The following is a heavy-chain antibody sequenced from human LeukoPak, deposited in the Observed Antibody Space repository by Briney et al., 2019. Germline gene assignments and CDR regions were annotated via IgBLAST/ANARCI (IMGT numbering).Heavy chain of an antibody. Sequence: ASVKVSCKASGYTFTSYHMHWVRQAPGQRLEWMGWINAGNGNTKYSQKFQGRVTITRDTSASTAYMELSSLRSEDTAVYYCARGVYLAAAGNWFDPWGQGTLVTVSS. D-gene: IGHD6-13*01. J-gene: IGHJ5*02. V-gene: IGHV1-3*01. CDR2: INAGNGNT. CDR1: GYTFTSYH. CDR3: ARGVYLAAAGNWFDP.